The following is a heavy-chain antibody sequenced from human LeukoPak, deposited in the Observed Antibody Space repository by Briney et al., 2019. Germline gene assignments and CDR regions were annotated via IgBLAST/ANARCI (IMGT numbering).Heavy chain of an antibody. D-gene: IGHD3-22*01. J-gene: IGHJ4*02. V-gene: IGHV4-59*12. CDR2: IYHSGST. CDR1: GGSISSYY. CDR3: AIQGYYYDSSGYYFDFDY. Sequence: SETLSLTCTVSGGSISSYYWSWIRQPPGKGLEWIGYIYHSGSTNYNPSLKSRVTISVDTSKNQFSLKLSSVTAADTAVYYCAIQGYYYDSSGYYFDFDYWGQGTLVTVSS.